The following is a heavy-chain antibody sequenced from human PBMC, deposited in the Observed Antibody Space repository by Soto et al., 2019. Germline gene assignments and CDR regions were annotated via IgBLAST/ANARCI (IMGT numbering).Heavy chain of an antibody. CDR3: ARSVTTLDGVFDY. J-gene: IGHJ4*02. CDR2: ISYDGSNK. V-gene: IGHV3-30-3*01. CDR1: GFTFSSYA. D-gene: IGHD4-4*01. Sequence: AGGSLRLSCAASGFTFSSYAMHWVRQAPGKGLEWVAVISYDGSNKYYADSVKGRFTISRDNSKNTLYLQMNSLRAEDTAVYYCARSVTTLDGVFDYWGQGTLVTVSS.